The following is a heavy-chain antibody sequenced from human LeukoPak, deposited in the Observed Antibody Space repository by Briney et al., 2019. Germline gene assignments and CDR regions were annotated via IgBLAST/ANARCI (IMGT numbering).Heavy chain of an antibody. V-gene: IGHV4-59*08. CDR3: ARGGQRVVVYSNYTRRYYYGMDV. D-gene: IGHD4-11*01. CDR2: IYYSGST. CDR1: GGSISSYY. Sequence: SETLSLTCTVSGGSISSYYWSWIRQPPGKGLEWIGYIYYSGSTNYNPSLKSRVTISVDTSKNQFSLKLSSVTAADTAVYYCARGGQRVVVYSNYTRRYYYGMDVWGQGTTVTVSS. J-gene: IGHJ6*02.